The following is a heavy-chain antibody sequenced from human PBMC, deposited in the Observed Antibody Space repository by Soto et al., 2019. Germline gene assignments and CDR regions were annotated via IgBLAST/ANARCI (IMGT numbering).Heavy chain of an antibody. CDR3: AKADYSYSWAPGDY. CDR1: RVNFSNYA. CDR2: ISGSGDTT. J-gene: IGHJ4*02. Sequence: GGSLRLSCVISRVNFSNYAVNWVRQAPGKGLEWVSSISGSGDTTYYADSVKGRFTISRDNSKNTLYLQMNSLRVEDTALYYCAKADYSYSWAPGDYWGQGTLVTVSS. D-gene: IGHD6-13*01. V-gene: IGHV3-23*01.